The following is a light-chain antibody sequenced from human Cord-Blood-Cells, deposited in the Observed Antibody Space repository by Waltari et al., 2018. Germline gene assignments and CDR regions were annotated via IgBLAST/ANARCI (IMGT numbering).Light chain of an antibody. Sequence: QSALTQPASVYGSPGQSITISCTGTSSDVGGYNYVSWYQQHPGKAPKPMIYDVSNRPSGVSNRFSGSKSGNTASLTISGLQAEDEADYYCSSYTSSSTVVFGGGTKLTVL. CDR3: SSYTSSSTVV. V-gene: IGLV2-14*01. CDR2: DVS. J-gene: IGLJ2*01. CDR1: SSDVGGYNY.